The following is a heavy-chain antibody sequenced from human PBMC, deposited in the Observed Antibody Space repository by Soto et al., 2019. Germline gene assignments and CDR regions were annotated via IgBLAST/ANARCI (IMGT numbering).Heavy chain of an antibody. V-gene: IGHV3-74*01. J-gene: IGHJ4*02. CDR3: ASQPAPDYDILTGLTY. CDR1: GFTFSSYW. CDR2: INSDGSST. Sequence: EVQLVESGGGLVQPGGSLRLSCAASGFTFSSYWMHWVRQAPGKGLVWVSRINSDGSSTSYADSVKGRFTISRDNAKNTLYLQMNSLRAEDTAVYYCASQPAPDYDILTGLTYWGQGTLVTVSS. D-gene: IGHD3-9*01.